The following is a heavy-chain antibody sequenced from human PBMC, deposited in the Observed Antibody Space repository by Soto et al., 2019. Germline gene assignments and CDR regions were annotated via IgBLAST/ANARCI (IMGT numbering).Heavy chain of an antibody. D-gene: IGHD2-2*01. Sequence: ESGGGVVHPGRSLRLSCAASGFNFNNYNLHWVRQAPGKGLEWVAVVSYEGNNKYYGDSVKGRFTISKDESKTTVYLQMTNLRSEDTAKYYCARAGSTTSQPYSCHYYGMDVWGLGTTVTVSS. J-gene: IGHJ6*02. CDR1: GFNFNNYN. V-gene: IGHV3-30*03. CDR2: VSYEGNNK. CDR3: ARAGSTTSQPYSCHYYGMDV.